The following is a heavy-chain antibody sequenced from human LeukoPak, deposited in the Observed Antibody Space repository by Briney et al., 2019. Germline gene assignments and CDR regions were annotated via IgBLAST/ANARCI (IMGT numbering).Heavy chain of an antibody. D-gene: IGHD6-19*01. CDR2: ISTYNGNT. J-gene: IGHJ4*02. Sequence: ASVKVSCKASGYTFTSYGISWVRQAPGQGLEWMGWISTYNGNTNYAQKLQGRVTMTTDTSTSTAYMELRSLRSDDTAVYYCARDRGAVAAPRWFDYWGQGTLVTISS. CDR3: ARDRGAVAAPRWFDY. CDR1: GYTFTSYG. V-gene: IGHV1-18*01.